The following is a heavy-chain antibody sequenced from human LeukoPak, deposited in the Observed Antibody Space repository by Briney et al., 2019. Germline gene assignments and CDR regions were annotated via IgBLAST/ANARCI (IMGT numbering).Heavy chain of an antibody. CDR2: ISNSGST. Sequence: SETLSLTCTVSSGSITNYYWSWIRQPPGKGLEWIGYISNSGSTNYNPSLKSRGTISVDTSKNQFSLKLSSVTAADTAVYYCARYYYDSSGYWIFDYWGQGTLVTVSS. CDR1: SGSITNYY. D-gene: IGHD3-22*01. CDR3: ARYYYDSSGYWIFDY. V-gene: IGHV4-59*01. J-gene: IGHJ4*02.